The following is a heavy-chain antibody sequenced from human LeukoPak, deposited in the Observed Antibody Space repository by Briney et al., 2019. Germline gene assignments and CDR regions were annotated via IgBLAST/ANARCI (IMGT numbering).Heavy chain of an antibody. CDR1: GGSFSGYY. CDR2: INHSGST. CDR3: ARREGFCSSNSCYPFDY. D-gene: IGHD2-2*01. V-gene: IGHV4-34*01. J-gene: IGHJ4*02. Sequence: KPSETLSLTCAVYGGSFSGYYWSWIRQPPGKGLEWIGEINHSGSTNYNPSLKSRVTISVDTSKNEFSLKLSSVSAADTAVYYCARREGFCSSNSCYPFDYWGQGTLVTVSS.